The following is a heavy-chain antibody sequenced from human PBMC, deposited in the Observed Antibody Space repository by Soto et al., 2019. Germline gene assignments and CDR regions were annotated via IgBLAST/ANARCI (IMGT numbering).Heavy chain of an antibody. J-gene: IGHJ4*02. CDR1: GFTFSSYG. Sequence: PGGSLRLSCAASGFTFSSYGMHWVRQAPGKGLEWVAVIWYDGSNKYYADSVKGRFTISRDNSKNTLCLQMNSLRAEDTAVYYCARRGVTKYYFDYWGQGTLVTVSS. CDR3: ARRGVTKYYFDY. V-gene: IGHV3-33*01. D-gene: IGHD3-10*01. CDR2: IWYDGSNK.